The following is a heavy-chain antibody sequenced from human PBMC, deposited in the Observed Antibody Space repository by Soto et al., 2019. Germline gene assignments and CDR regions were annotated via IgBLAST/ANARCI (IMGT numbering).Heavy chain of an antibody. V-gene: IGHV1-8*01. J-gene: IGHJ6*02. D-gene: IGHD2-15*01. CDR1: GYTLTSYD. Sequence: ASVKVSCKASGYTLTSYDINWVRQATGQGLEWMGWMNPNSGNTGYAQKFQGRVTMTRNTSISTAYMELSSLRSEDTAVYYCAREPAATLYYYGMDVWGQGTTVTVSS. CDR3: AREPAATLYYYGMDV. CDR2: MNPNSGNT.